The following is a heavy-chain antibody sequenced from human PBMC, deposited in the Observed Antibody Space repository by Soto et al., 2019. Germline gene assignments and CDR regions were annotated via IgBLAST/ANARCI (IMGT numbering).Heavy chain of an antibody. CDR1: GFTFSSYA. J-gene: IGHJ6*02. V-gene: IGHV3-23*01. CDR2: ISGSGGST. CDR3: AAGDYYDSSGYFGPHLYYYYGMDV. D-gene: IGHD3-22*01. Sequence: GGSLRLSCAASGFTFSSYAMSWVRQAPGKGLEWVSVISGSGGSTYSADSVKGRFTISRDNSKNTLYLQMNSLRSEDTAVYYCAAGDYYDSSGYFGPHLYYYYGMDVWGQGTTVTVSS.